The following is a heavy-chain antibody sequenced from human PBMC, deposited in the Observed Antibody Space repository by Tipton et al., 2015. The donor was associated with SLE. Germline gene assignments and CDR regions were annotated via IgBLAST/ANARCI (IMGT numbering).Heavy chain of an antibody. CDR2: IWYDGSNK. D-gene: IGHD3-16*01. J-gene: IGHJ4*02. Sequence: RPLRLSCAASGFTFSTSAMHWVRQAPGKGLEWVAVIWYDGSNKFYADSVKGRFTISRDNSKNTVSLQMNSLRVEDTAVYFCARGRGGEFLDYWGQGTLVTVSS. CDR1: GFTFSTSA. V-gene: IGHV3-33*01. CDR3: ARGRGGEFLDY.